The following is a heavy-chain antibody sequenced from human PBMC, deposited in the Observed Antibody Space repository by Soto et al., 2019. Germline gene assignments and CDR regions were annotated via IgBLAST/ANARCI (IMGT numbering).Heavy chain of an antibody. Sequence: GGSLRLSCAASGFTFSSYAMGWVRQAPGKGLEWVSRIKGDEITTNYADSVKGRFTISRDNAKNTVFLQMHSLRAEDTALYYCARGLYGAYGQDFWGQGILVTVSS. CDR3: ARGLYGAYGQDF. CDR1: GFTFSSYA. J-gene: IGHJ4*02. CDR2: IKGDEITT. V-gene: IGHV3-74*01. D-gene: IGHD4-17*01.